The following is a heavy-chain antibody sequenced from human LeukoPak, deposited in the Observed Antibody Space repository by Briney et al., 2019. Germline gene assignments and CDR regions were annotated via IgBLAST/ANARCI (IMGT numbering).Heavy chain of an antibody. CDR3: AKGPSSYGRYYYYYGMDV. D-gene: IGHD5-18*01. CDR1: GFTFSSYS. CDR2: ISSSSSTI. J-gene: IGHJ6*02. Sequence: GGSLRLSCAASGFTFSSYSMNWVRQAPGKGLEWVSYISSSSSTIYYADSVKGRFTISRDNAKNSLYLQMNSLRAEDTAVYYCAKGPSSYGRYYYYYGMDVWGQGTTVTVSS. V-gene: IGHV3-48*01.